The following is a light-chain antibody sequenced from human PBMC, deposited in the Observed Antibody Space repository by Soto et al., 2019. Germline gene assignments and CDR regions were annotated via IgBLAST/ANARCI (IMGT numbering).Light chain of an antibody. CDR1: QSVSSSY. CDR3: QQYGSSPPST. CDR2: DAS. V-gene: IGKV3-20*01. Sequence: EIVLTQSPGTLSLSPGEIATLSCRASQSVSSSYLAWYQQKPGQAPRLLIYDASSRATGIPDRFSGSGSGTDFTLTISRLEPEDCAVYYCQQYGSSPPSTFGQGTKVDIK. J-gene: IGKJ1*01.